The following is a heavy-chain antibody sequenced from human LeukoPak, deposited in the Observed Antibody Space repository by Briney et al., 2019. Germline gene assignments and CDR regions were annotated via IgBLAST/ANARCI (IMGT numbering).Heavy chain of an antibody. CDR2: IYYTGDT. J-gene: IGHJ5*02. CDR1: GGSITSNSYY. CDR3: AREGGVLRYFDWLSRNWFDP. D-gene: IGHD3-9*01. Sequence: SETLSLTCTVSGGSITSNSYYWGWIRQPPGKGLEWIGSIYYTGDTYYNPSLKRRVTISVDTSKNQFSLKLSSVTAADTAVYYCAREGGVLRYFDWLSRNWFDPWGQGTLVTVSS. V-gene: IGHV4-39*07.